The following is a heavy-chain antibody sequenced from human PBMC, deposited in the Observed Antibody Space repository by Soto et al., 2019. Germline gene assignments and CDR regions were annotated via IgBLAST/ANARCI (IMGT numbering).Heavy chain of an antibody. CDR2: INPNSGGT. Sequence: ASVKVSCKASGYTFTGYYMHWVRQAPGQGLEWMGWINPNSGGTNYAQKFQGRVTMTRDTSISTAYMELSRLRSDDTAVYYCARTYYDFWSGYYMTPHLGYWGQGTLVTVSS. CDR3: ARTYYDFWSGYYMTPHLGY. CDR1: GYTFTGYY. D-gene: IGHD3-3*01. J-gene: IGHJ4*02. V-gene: IGHV1-2*02.